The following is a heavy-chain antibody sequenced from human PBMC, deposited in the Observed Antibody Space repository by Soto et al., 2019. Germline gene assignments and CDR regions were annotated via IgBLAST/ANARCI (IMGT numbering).Heavy chain of an antibody. Sequence: QVQLVQSGPEVRKPGVSVKVSCEASGYTFTTSGISWVRQVPGQGLELMGWISTYNGDTNSAQNFQGRVLMTADTSTGTAYMELMSLKSDDTAVYYCARQGSWPYYYYGLDVWGQGTIVTVSS. D-gene: IGHD1-26*01. CDR3: ARQGSWPYYYYGLDV. J-gene: IGHJ6*02. V-gene: IGHV1-18*01. CDR2: ISTYNGDT. CDR1: GYTFTTSG.